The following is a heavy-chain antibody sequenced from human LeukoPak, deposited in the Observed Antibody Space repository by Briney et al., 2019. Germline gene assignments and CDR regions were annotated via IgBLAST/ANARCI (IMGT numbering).Heavy chain of an antibody. D-gene: IGHD6-25*01. CDR1: GGSISIGGFY. CDR3: ARVAADGARNFYL. CDR2: IFYSGTT. J-gene: IGHJ2*01. V-gene: IGHV4-31*02. Sequence: SETLSLTCTASGGSISIGGFYWSWIRQHPGKGLEWIGYIFYSGTTYFNPSLKSRLTMPVDTSKNQFSLRLSSVTAADTAVYHSARVAADGARNFYLWGRGTLVTVSS.